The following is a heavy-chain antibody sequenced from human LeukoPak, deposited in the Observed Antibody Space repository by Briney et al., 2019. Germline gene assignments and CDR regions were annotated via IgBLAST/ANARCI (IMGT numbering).Heavy chain of an antibody. J-gene: IGHJ4*02. CDR2: IYSGGGT. V-gene: IGHV3-53*01. Sequence: PGGSLRLSCAASGFTVSNNYMSWVRQAPGKGLEWVSVIYSGGGTYYADSVKGRFTISRDNSKNTLYLQMNSLRAEDTAVYYCARVERARDWIQLWSFDYWGQGTLVTVSS. CDR3: ARVERARDWIQLWSFDY. D-gene: IGHD5-18*01. CDR1: GFTVSNNY.